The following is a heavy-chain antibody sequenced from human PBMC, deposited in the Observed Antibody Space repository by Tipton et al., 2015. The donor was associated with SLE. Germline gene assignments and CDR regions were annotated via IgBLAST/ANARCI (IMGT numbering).Heavy chain of an antibody. J-gene: IGHJ4*02. Sequence: TLSLTCAVNGGSSSGYYWSWIRQSPGKALEWIGDIHDSGSSNSHPSLKSRVTMSVDASKNQFSLKLRSVTAADTAIYYCARAAPDYFDYWGQGTLVNVSS. CDR2: IHDSGSS. D-gene: IGHD6-6*01. CDR1: GGSSSGYY. V-gene: IGHV4-34*01. CDR3: ARAAPDYFDY.